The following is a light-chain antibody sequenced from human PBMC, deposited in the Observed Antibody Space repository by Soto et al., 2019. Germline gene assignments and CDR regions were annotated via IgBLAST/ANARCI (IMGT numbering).Light chain of an antibody. CDR2: GAS. V-gene: IGKV3D-20*02. CDR1: QSVSSSY. CDR3: QQRSNWLDT. Sequence: EIVLTQYPGTLSLSPGERVTLSCRAIQSVSSSYLAWYQQKPGQAPRLLIYGASSRATGIPDRFSGSGSGTDFTLTISRLEPEDFAVYYCQQRSNWLDTVGPGTRLEIK. J-gene: IGKJ5*01.